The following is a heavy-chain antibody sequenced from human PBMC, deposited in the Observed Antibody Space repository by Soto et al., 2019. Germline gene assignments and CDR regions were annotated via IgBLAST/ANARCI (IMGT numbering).Heavy chain of an antibody. CDR3: ARDQLEPSTAYNWFDP. CDR2: INPNSGGT. Sequence: ASVKVSCKASGYTFTGYYMHWVRQAPGQGLEWMGWINPNSGGTNYAQKFQGRVTMTRDTSISTAYMELSRLRSDDTAMYYCARDQLEPSTAYNWFDPWGQGTLVTRLL. CDR1: GYTFTGYY. J-gene: IGHJ5*02. V-gene: IGHV1-2*02. D-gene: IGHD1-1*01.